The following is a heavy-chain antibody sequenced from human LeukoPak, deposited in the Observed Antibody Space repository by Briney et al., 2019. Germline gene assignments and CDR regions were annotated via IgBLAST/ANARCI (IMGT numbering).Heavy chain of an antibody. J-gene: IGHJ4*02. CDR2: INHSGST. V-gene: IGHV4-34*01. CDR3: ARGGEYYYGSGSYIPHDY. Sequence: SETLSLTCAVYGGSFSGYYWSWIRQPPGKGLEWIGEINHSGSTNYNPSLKSRVTISVDTSKNQFSLKLSSVTAADTAVYYCARGGEYYYGSGSYIPHDYWGQGTLVTVSS. D-gene: IGHD3-10*01. CDR1: GGSFSGYY.